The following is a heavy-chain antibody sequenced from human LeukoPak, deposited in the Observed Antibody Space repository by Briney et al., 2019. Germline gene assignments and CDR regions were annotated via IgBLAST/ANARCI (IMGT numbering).Heavy chain of an antibody. J-gene: IGHJ4*02. D-gene: IGHD5-12*01. CDR2: INPNSGGT. V-gene: IGHV1-2*02. CDR1: GYTFTDHY. Sequence: ASVKVSCTTSGYTFTDHYIYWVRQAPGQGLEWMGWINPNSGGTNFAQKFQGRVTMTRDTSISAAYIELTSLRSDDTAVYYCARDKGKYGGNDFICDYWGQGTLVTVSS. CDR3: ARDKGKYGGNDFICDY.